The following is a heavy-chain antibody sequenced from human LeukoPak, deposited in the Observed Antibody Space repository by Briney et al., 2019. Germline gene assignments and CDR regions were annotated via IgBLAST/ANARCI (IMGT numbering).Heavy chain of an antibody. V-gene: IGHV1-69*04. J-gene: IGHJ6*02. D-gene: IGHD4-11*01. Sequence: GASVKVSCKASGGTFSSYAISWVRQAPGQGLEWMGRIIPILGIANYAQKFQGRVTITADKSTSTAYMELSSLRSEDTAVYYCARPSTDYRGTLDRSGYYYGMDVWGQGTTVTVSS. CDR3: ARPSTDYRGTLDRSGYYYGMDV. CDR1: GGTFSSYA. CDR2: IIPILGIA.